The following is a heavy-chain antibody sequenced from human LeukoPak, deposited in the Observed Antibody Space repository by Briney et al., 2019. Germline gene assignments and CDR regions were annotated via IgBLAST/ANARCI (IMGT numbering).Heavy chain of an antibody. Sequence: ASVKLSCKASGYTLTSYGISWVRQAPGHGLESNGWISAYNGNTNYAQKLQGRVTMTTDTSTSTAYMELRSLRSDDRAVYYCARNAADYYDSSGYYEGDWFDPWGQGTLVTVSS. CDR2: ISAYNGNT. CDR3: ARNAADYYDSSGYYEGDWFDP. CDR1: GYTLTSYG. J-gene: IGHJ5*02. V-gene: IGHV1-18*01. D-gene: IGHD3-22*01.